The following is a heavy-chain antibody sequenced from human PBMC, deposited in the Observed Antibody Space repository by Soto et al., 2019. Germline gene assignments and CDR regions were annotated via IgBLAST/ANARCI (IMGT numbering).Heavy chain of an antibody. Sequence: PGGSLRLSCAASGFTFSGSAMHWVRQASGKGLEWVGRIRSKANSYATTYAASVKGRFTISRDDSKNAAYLQMNSLKTEDTAVYYCTRHENKPPPYWHFDFWGRGTVVTVSS. CDR3: TRHENKPPPYWHFDF. J-gene: IGHJ2*01. CDR2: IRSKANSYAT. V-gene: IGHV3-73*01. CDR1: GFTFSGSA.